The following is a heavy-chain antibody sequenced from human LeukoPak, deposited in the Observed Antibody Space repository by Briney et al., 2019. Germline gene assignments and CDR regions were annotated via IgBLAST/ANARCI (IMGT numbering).Heavy chain of an antibody. Sequence: GSSVKVSCKASGYTFTSYDINWVRQATGQGLEWMGWMNPNSGNTGYAQKFQGRVTITRNTYISTAYMELSSLRSEDTAVYYCARGLDDSSGYYADYWGQGTLVTVSS. J-gene: IGHJ4*02. V-gene: IGHV1-8*03. CDR1: GYTFTSYD. D-gene: IGHD3-22*01. CDR2: MNPNSGNT. CDR3: ARGLDDSSGYYADY.